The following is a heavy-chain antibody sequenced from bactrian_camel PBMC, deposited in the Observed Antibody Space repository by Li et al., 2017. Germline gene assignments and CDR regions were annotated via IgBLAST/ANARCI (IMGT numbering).Heavy chain of an antibody. J-gene: IGHJ6*01. D-gene: IGHD2*01. V-gene: IGHV3S53*01. Sequence: HVQLVESGGGSAQAGGSLTLSCVASGSSLSSYCMGWFRQAPGKEREGIAAAGGGSMTYADSVKGRFTISQDTAKNTVDLQMNVLKPEDTAEYYCATSSQGLKWGCALIALRDYTAWGRGTQVTVS. CDR1: GSSLSSYC. CDR3: ATSSQGLKWGCALIALRDYTA. CDR2: AGGGSM.